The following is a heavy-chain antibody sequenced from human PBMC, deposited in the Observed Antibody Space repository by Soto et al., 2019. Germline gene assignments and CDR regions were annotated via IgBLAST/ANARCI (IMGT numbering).Heavy chain of an antibody. J-gene: IGHJ4*02. CDR3: ANGGYAPYAFDY. CDR2: ISGSGDST. V-gene: IGHV3-23*01. CDR1: GFTFSSYA. D-gene: IGHD2-2*01. Sequence: EVQLLESGGGLVQPGGSLRLSCAASGFTFSSYAMSWVRQAPGKGLEWVSAISGSGDSTYYADSVKGRFTISRDNSKTTLYLQMNSLRAEDTAVYYCANGGYAPYAFDYWGQGTLVTVSS.